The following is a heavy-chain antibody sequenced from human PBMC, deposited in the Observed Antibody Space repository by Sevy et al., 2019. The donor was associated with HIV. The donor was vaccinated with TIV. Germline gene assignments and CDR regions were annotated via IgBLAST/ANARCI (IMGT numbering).Heavy chain of an antibody. Sequence: GGSLRLSCTASGFTFGDYCMSWVRQAPGKGLEWVAFLKSDVYGGTVDHAASVRGRFVISRDHSKTIAYPQMNDLKTEDTGVYYCTRWKAAQSIFDYWGQGALVTVSS. V-gene: IGHV3-49*04. D-gene: IGHD6-13*01. CDR1: GFTFGDYC. J-gene: IGHJ4*02. CDR3: TRWKAAQSIFDY. CDR2: LKSDVYGGTV.